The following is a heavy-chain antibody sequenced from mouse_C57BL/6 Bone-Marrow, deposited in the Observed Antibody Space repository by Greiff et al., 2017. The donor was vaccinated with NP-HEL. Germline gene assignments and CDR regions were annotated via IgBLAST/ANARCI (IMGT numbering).Heavy chain of an antibody. D-gene: IGHD2-2*01. Sequence: VQLQQSGAELVRPGASVKLSCTASGFNIKDDYMHWVKQRPEQGLEWIGWIDPENGDTKYASKVQGKATITADTSSNTAYLQLSSLTSEDTAVYYCTLYGYDEAWTAYWGQGTLVTVSA. V-gene: IGHV14-4*01. CDR2: IDPENGDT. J-gene: IGHJ3*01. CDR3: TLYGYDEAWTAY. CDR1: GFNIKDDY.